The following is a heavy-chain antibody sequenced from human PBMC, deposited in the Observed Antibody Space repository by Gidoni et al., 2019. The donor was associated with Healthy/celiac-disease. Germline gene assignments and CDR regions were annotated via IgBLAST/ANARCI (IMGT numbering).Heavy chain of an antibody. CDR1: GFTFSSYS. J-gene: IGHJ6*03. D-gene: IGHD5-12*01. CDR2: ISSSSSTI. CDR3: ARDHLRFSGYSEYYYMDV. V-gene: IGHV3-48*01. Sequence: EVQLVESGGGLVQPGGSLRLSCAASGFTFSSYSMNWVRQAPGKGLEWVSYISSSSSTIYYADSVKGRFTISRDNAKNSLYLQMNSLRAEDTAVYYCARDHLRFSGYSEYYYMDVWGKGTTVTVSS.